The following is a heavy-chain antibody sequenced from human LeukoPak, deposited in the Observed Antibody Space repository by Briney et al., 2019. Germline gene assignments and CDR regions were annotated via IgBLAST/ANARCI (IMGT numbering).Heavy chain of an antibody. D-gene: IGHD4-17*01. Sequence: PGGSLRLSCAAPGFTFSSYAMNWVRQAPGKGLEWVSVISGSGGNTYYADSVKGRFTISRDNSKNTLYLQMNSLRAEDTAVYYCAKDLKYGDYGGFDYWGQGTLVTVSS. J-gene: IGHJ4*02. CDR2: ISGSGGNT. CDR3: AKDLKYGDYGGFDY. CDR1: GFTFSSYA. V-gene: IGHV3-23*01.